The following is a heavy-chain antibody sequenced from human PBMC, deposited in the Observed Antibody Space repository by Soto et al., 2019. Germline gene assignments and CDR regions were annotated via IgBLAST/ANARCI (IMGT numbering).Heavy chain of an antibody. CDR1: RGTFSSYT. CDR2: IIPIFGTA. CDR3: AREGGIVQRTGGMDV. Sequence: SVNVSFESSRGTFSSYTISWVRRAPGQGLEWMGWIIPIFGTANYAQKFQGRVTITADESTSTAYMELSSLRSEDTAVYYCAREGGIVQRTGGMDVWGQGTTVTVSS. V-gene: IGHV1-69*13. D-gene: IGHD1-26*01. J-gene: IGHJ6*02.